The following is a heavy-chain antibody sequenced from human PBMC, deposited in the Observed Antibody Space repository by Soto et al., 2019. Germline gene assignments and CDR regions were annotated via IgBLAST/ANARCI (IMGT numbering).Heavy chain of an antibody. CDR3: AKGYYYDTCGYFDS. CDR1: GFTFSSYA. V-gene: IGHV3-23*01. Sequence: GSLRLSCAASGFTFSSYAMSWVRQAPGKGPEWVSAISGSGGSTYYADSVKGRFTISRDNSKNTLYLQMNSLRAEDTAVYYCAKGYYYDTCGYFDSWGQGTLVTVS. CDR2: ISGSGGST. D-gene: IGHD3-22*01. J-gene: IGHJ4*02.